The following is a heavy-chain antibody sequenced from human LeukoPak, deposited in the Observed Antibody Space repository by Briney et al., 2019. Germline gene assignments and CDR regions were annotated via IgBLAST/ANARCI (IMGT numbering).Heavy chain of an antibody. Sequence: PGGSLRLSCAASGFTVSSNYMSWVRQAPGKGLEWVSVIYSGGSTYYADSVKGRFTISRDNSKSTLYLQMNSLRAEDTAVYYCARVVGYSGYDNWFDPWGQGTLVTVSS. V-gene: IGHV3-66*01. CDR1: GFTVSSNY. CDR3: ARVVGYSGYDNWFDP. J-gene: IGHJ5*02. D-gene: IGHD5-12*01. CDR2: IYSGGST.